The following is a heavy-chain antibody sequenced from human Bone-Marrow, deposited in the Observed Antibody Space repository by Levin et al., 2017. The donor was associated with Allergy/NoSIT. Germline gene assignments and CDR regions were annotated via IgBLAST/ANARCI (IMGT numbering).Heavy chain of an antibody. Sequence: ASVKVSCKIPGYSLTELSMHWVRQAPGKGLEWMGGFDPEDGDTIYAQNFQGRVTMTEDTSTDTAYMEVTNLTYEDTAVYYCATATSGYFGGLDFWGQGTLVTVSS. CDR2: FDPEDGDT. CDR3: ATATSGYFGGLDF. V-gene: IGHV1-24*01. J-gene: IGHJ4*02. D-gene: IGHD5-12*01. CDR1: GYSLTELS.